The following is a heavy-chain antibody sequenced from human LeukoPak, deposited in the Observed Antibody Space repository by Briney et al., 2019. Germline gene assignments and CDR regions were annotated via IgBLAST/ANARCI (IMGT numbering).Heavy chain of an antibody. CDR1: GFTFSSYS. V-gene: IGHV3-48*01. Sequence: GGSLRLSCAASGFTFSSYSMNWVRQAPGKGLEWVSYISSSSSTIYYADSVKGRFTISRDNAKNSLYLQMNSLRAEDTAVYYCARDRSPCSGGRCYSYNWFDPWDQGTLVTVSS. J-gene: IGHJ5*02. CDR3: ARDRSPCSGGRCYSYNWFDP. D-gene: IGHD2-15*01. CDR2: ISSSSSTI.